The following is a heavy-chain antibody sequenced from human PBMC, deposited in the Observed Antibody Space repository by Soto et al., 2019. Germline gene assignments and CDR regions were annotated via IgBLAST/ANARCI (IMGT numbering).Heavy chain of an antibody. V-gene: IGHV3-74*01. CDR1: GFTFSIYW. J-gene: IGHJ4*02. Sequence: EVQLVESGGGLVQPGGSLRLSCAASGFTFSIYWMHWVRQAPGKGLVWVSRMNMDGSRTSYADFAKGRFTISRDDAKSTVYLQMSNLRAEDTAVYYCVRGDGDRYDGLGYLGRHWGQGTLVNVSS. D-gene: IGHD3-22*01. CDR3: VRGDGDRYDGLGYLGRH. CDR2: MNMDGSRT.